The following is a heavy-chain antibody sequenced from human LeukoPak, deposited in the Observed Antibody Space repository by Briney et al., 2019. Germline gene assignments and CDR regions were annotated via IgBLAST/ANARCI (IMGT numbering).Heavy chain of an antibody. J-gene: IGHJ4*02. Sequence: SETLSLTCAVYGGSFSGYYWSWIRQPPGQGLEWIGEINDSGGTKYNPSLKSRVTISADTSKNQFSLKVNSVTAADTAVYYCARGGLNSNFFDSWGQGTLVTVSS. V-gene: IGHV4-34*01. CDR1: GGSFSGYY. CDR2: INDSGGT. CDR3: ARGGLNSNFFDS. D-gene: IGHD4-11*01.